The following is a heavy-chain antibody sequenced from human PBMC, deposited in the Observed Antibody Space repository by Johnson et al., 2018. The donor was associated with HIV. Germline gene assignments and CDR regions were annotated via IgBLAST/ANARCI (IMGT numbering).Heavy chain of an antibody. V-gene: IGHV3-30*02. D-gene: IGHD1-1*01. J-gene: IGHJ3*02. CDR2: IRYDGSNK. Sequence: QVRLVESGGGVVQPGGSLRLSCAASGFTFSSYGMHWVRQAPGKGLAWVAFIRYDGSNKYYADSVKGRFTISRDNSKNTLYLQMNSLRAEDTAVYYCAKDATLQDGTGAFDIWGQGTMVTVSS. CDR1: GFTFSSYG. CDR3: AKDATLQDGTGAFDI.